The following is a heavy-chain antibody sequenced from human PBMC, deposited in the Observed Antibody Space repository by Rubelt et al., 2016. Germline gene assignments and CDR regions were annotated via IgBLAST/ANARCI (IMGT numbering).Heavy chain of an antibody. V-gene: IGHV3-23*01. D-gene: IGHD2-21*02. J-gene: IGHJ4*02. CDR3: AKDILMVSPSCGGDCYPDY. Sequence: KGLEWVSAISGSGGSTYYADSVKGRFTISRDNSKNTLYLQINSLRAEDTAVYYCAKDILMVSPSCGGDCYPDYWGQGTLVTVSS. CDR2: ISGSGGST.